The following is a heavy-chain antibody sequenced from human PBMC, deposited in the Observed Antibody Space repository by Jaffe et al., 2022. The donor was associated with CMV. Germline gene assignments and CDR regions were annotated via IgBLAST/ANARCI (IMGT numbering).Heavy chain of an antibody. CDR1: GGSVSSDNYF. V-gene: IGHV4-61*01. J-gene: IGHJ4*02. CDR2: VYHSGTT. Sequence: QVQLQESGPGLVRPSETLSLTCIVSGGSVSSDNYFWTWIRQPPGKRLEWIGYVYHSGTTNYNPSLKSRVIISVDTSKNQFSLKLTSVTAADTAVYYCAREESYGAILRYFDAWGQGTLVTVSS. CDR3: AREESYGAILRYFDA. D-gene: IGHD3-9*01.